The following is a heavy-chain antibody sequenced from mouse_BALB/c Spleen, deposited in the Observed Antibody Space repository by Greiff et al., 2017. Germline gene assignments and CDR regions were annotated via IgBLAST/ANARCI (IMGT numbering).Heavy chain of an antibody. Sequence: EVQLQQSGTVLARPGASVKMSCKASGYTFTSYWMHWVKQRPGQGLEWIGAIYPGNSDTSYNQKFKGKAKLTAVTSTSTAYMEHSSLTNEDSAVYYGTPEGYYDAMDYWGQGTSVTVAA. D-gene: IGHD2-2*01. CDR3: TPEGYYDAMDY. CDR2: IYPGNSDT. V-gene: IGHV1-5*01. CDR1: GYTFTSYW. J-gene: IGHJ4*01.